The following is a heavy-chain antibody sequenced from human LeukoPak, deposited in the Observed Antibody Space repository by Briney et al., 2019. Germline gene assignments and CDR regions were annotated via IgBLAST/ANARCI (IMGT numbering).Heavy chain of an antibody. V-gene: IGHV3-23*01. CDR1: GFTFGSYA. D-gene: IGHD4-17*01. J-gene: IGHJ4*02. CDR2: ISGSGGST. Sequence: GGSLRLSCAASGFTFGSYAMSWVRQAPGKGLEWGSAISGSGGSTYYADSVKGRFTISRDNSKNTLYLQMNSLRAEDTAVYYCAKGGRDYGDYAPDYWGQGTLVTVS. CDR3: AKGGRDYGDYAPDY.